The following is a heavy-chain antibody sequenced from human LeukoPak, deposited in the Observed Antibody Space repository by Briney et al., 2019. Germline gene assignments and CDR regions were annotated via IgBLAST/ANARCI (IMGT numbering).Heavy chain of an antibody. CDR3: AKDISGVRGENFDY. Sequence: GGSLRLSCAASGFTFSSYGMHWVRQAPGKGLEWVAFIRYDGSNKYYADSVKGRFTISRDNSKNTLYLQMNSLRAEDTAVYYCAKDISGVRGENFDYWGQGTLVTVSS. J-gene: IGHJ4*02. V-gene: IGHV3-30*02. CDR2: IRYDGSNK. CDR1: GFTFSSYG. D-gene: IGHD3-10*01.